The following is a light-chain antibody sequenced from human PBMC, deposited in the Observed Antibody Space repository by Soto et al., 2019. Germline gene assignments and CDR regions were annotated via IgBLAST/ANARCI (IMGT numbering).Light chain of an antibody. V-gene: IGKV1-8*01. CDR2: AAY. J-gene: IGKJ4*01. CDR3: KQYYSYPPA. Sequence: AIRMTQSPSSFSASTGDRVTITCRASQGISSYLAWYQQKPGKAPKLLIYAAYTLQSGVPSRFSGSGSGTDFTLTISCLQSEDFATYYCKQYYSYPPAFGGGTKVEIK. CDR1: QGISSY.